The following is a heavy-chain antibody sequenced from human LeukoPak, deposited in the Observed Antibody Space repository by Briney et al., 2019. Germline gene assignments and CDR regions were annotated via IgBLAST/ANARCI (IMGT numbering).Heavy chain of an antibody. J-gene: IGHJ3*02. Sequence: GGSLRLSCAASGFTFDDSGMSWVRQARGKGLEWVSGINWTGGSTGYADSVKGQFTISRDNAKNSLYLQMNSLRAEDTAVYYCARDGPYRYCSSTSCYLGRDNVVAFDTWGQGTMVTVSS. CDR3: ARDGPYRYCSSTSCYLGRDNVVAFDT. CDR2: INWTGGST. V-gene: IGHV3-20*04. D-gene: IGHD2-2*01. CDR1: GFTFDDSG.